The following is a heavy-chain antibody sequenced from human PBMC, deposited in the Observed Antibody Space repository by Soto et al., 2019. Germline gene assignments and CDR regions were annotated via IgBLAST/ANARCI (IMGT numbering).Heavy chain of an antibody. V-gene: IGHV3-33*01. D-gene: IGHD6-19*01. Sequence: QVQLVESGGGVVQPGRSLRLSCAASGFTFSSYGMHWVRQAPGKGLEWVAVIWYDGSNKYYAVSVKGRFTISRDNSKNTLYLQMNSLRAEDTAVYYCARYRYSSGWYDLDYWGQGTLVTVSA. J-gene: IGHJ4*02. CDR2: IWYDGSNK. CDR3: ARYRYSSGWYDLDY. CDR1: GFTFSSYG.